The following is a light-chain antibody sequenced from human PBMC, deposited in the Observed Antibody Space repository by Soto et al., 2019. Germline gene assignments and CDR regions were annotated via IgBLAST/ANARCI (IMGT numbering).Light chain of an antibody. Sequence: DNQMTQSPSFVSASVGDRVTITCRASQGISSWLSWYQQKPGTATNLLVYKASTLQDGVPSRFSGSGSGTDFTLTINSLQPEDFGTYYCHQASSFPRTFGGGTKVEIK. CDR3: HQASSFPRT. CDR1: QGISSW. J-gene: IGKJ4*01. CDR2: KAS. V-gene: IGKV1-12*01.